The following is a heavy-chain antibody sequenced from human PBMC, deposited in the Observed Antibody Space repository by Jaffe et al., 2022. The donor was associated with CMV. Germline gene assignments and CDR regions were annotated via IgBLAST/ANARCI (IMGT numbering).Heavy chain of an antibody. D-gene: IGHD1-26*01. CDR3: ARENPRSLGFGPFYAMDV. CDR1: GGSISSNY. CDR2: IYYSGSGST. J-gene: IGHJ6*02. Sequence: QVQLQESGPGLVKPSETLSLTCTVSGGSISSNYWTWIRQPPGKGLEWIGYIYYSGSGSTNYNPSLESRATISVDTSKNQVSLNLRSVTAADTAVYYCARENPRSLGFGPFYAMDVWGQGTTVTVSS. V-gene: IGHV4-59*01.